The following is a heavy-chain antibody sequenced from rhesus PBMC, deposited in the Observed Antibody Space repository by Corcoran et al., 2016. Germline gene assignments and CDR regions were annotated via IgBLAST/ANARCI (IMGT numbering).Heavy chain of an antibody. CDR3: ARQPGVIVYNSLDV. J-gene: IGHJ5-2*02. V-gene: IGHV4-65*02. Sequence: QVQLQESGPGLVKPSETLSLTCPVSGGSNRRSNWGCWLRQAPGAGAGGVGSLGWIGKIGGSSGNTYYNPSLKSRVTISKDTSKNQFSLKLSSVTAADSAVYYCARQPGVIVYNSLDVWGRGVLVTVSS. CDR1: GGSNRRSNW. CDR2: IGGSSGNT. D-gene: IGHD3-34*01.